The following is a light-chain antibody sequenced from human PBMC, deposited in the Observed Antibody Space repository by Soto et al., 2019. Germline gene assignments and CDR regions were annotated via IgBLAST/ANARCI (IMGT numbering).Light chain of an antibody. J-gene: IGKJ1*01. V-gene: IGKV1-5*01. CDR1: QSISSW. Sequence: DIQLTQSPPTLPASAGDRVTITCRASQSISSWLAWYQQKPGKAPKLLSYDASSLESGVTSRFSGSGSGTEFTLTISSLQPDDFETYYCQKYNSYSETFGQGTKVDIK. CDR3: QKYNSYSET. CDR2: DAS.